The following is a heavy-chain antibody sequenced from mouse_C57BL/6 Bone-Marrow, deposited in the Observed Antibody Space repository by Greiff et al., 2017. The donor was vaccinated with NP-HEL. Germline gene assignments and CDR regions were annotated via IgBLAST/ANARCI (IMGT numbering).Heavy chain of an antibody. D-gene: IGHD2-1*01. J-gene: IGHJ2*01. CDR1: GYTFTSYG. CDR3: ARLYYGNSYYFDY. Sequence: VQLQESGAELARPGASVKLSCKASGYTFTSYGISWVKQRTGQGLEWIGEIYPRSGNTYYNEKFKGKATLTADKSSSTAYMELRSLTSEDSAVYFCARLYYGNSYYFDYWGQGTTLTVSS. V-gene: IGHV1-81*01. CDR2: IYPRSGNT.